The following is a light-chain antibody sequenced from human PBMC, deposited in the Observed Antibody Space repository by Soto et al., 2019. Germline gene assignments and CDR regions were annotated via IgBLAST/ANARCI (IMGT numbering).Light chain of an antibody. CDR1: QSITTY. V-gene: IGKV1-39*01. Sequence: DIQMTQSPSSXSASVGDRVTITCRASQSITTYLNWYRQKPGKAPKLLIYAASSLQSGVPSRFSGSGSETEFTPSISRLQPEDFATYFCQQIYSAPLTFGGGTKVDIK. CDR2: AAS. J-gene: IGKJ4*01. CDR3: QQIYSAPLT.